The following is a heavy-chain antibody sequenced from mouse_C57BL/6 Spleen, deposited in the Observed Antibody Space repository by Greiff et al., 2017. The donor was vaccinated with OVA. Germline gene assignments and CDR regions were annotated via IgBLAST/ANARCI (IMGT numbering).Heavy chain of an antibody. CDR1: GYTFTDYE. CDR2: IDPETGGT. J-gene: IGHJ2*01. D-gene: IGHD1-1*01. V-gene: IGHV1-15*01. CDR3: TRWGATTVVAGDFDY. Sequence: LVESGAELVRPGASVTLSCKASGYTFTDYEMHWVKQTPVHGLEWIGAIDPETGGTAYNQKFKGKAILTADKSSSTAYMELRSLTSEDSAVYYCTRWGATTVVAGDFDYWGQGTTLTVSS.